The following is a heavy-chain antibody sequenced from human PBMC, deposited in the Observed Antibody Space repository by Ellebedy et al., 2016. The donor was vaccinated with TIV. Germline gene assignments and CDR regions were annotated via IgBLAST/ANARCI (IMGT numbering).Heavy chain of an antibody. CDR2: IYKSGTT. Sequence: SETLSLTCTVSGGSVSSGSHFWNWIRQPPGKGLEWIGYIYKSGTTNYNPSLKSRVTMSVDMSKNQFSLSVTSVTAADTAVYYCAREGYDILTGYSSGMDVWGQGTTVTVSS. J-gene: IGHJ6*02. D-gene: IGHD3-9*01. CDR1: GGSVSSGSHF. V-gene: IGHV4-61*01. CDR3: AREGYDILTGYSSGMDV.